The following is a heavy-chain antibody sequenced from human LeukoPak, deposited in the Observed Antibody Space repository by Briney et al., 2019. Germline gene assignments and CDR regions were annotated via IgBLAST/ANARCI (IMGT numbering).Heavy chain of an antibody. V-gene: IGHV3-53*01. J-gene: IGHJ4*02. Sequence: GGSLRLSCAASGFTFSSYSMNWVRQAPGKGLEWVSVIYSGGSTYYADSVKGRFTISRDNSKNTLYLQMNSLRAEDTAVYYCARGPKWELLLSYFDYWGQGTLVTVSS. CDR2: IYSGGST. CDR1: GFTFSSYS. CDR3: ARGPKWELLLSYFDY. D-gene: IGHD1-26*01.